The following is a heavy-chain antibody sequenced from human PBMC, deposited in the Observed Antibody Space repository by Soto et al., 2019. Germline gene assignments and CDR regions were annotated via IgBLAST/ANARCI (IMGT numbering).Heavy chain of an antibody. CDR2: VHYSGST. Sequence: KTSETLSLTCAVSGYSISSGYYWGWIRQPPGKGLEWIGSVHYSGSTYYNPSLKSRVTISIDTSKNQISLKLTSATAADTAVYYCARVDNIVAVKWFDPWGQGTLVTVSS. CDR3: ARVDNIVAVKWFDP. V-gene: IGHV4-38-2*01. CDR1: GYSISSGYY. J-gene: IGHJ5*02. D-gene: IGHD6-13*01.